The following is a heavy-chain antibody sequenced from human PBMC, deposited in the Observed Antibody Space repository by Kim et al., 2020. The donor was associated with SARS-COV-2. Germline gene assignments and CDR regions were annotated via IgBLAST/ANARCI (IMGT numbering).Heavy chain of an antibody. Sequence: DSVKGRFTIARDNSKNTLYLQMNSLRAEDTAVYYCARGDGTMVRGVIMFDYWGQGTLVTVSS. J-gene: IGHJ4*02. CDR3: ARGDGTMVRGVIMFDY. D-gene: IGHD3-10*01. V-gene: IGHV3-30*07.